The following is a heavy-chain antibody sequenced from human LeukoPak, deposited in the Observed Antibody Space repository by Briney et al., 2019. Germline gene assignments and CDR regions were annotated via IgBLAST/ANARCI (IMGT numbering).Heavy chain of an antibody. D-gene: IGHD2-15*01. V-gene: IGHV3-23*01. CDR2: ISGSGGST. Sequence: GGSLRLSCAASGFTFSSYAMSWVRQAPGKGLEWVSAISGSGGSTYYAGSVKGRFTISRDNSKNTLYLQMNSLRAEDTAVYYCAKTVSGYCSGGSCRTMDVWGQGTTVTVSS. CDR1: GFTFSSYA. CDR3: AKTVSGYCSGGSCRTMDV. J-gene: IGHJ6*02.